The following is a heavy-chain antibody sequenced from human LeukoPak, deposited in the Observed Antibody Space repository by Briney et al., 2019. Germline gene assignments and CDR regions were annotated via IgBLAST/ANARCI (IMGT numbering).Heavy chain of an antibody. Sequence: PGGSLRLSCAASGFTFSTYAMSWVRQAPGQGLDWVSAISTSGDNTYYADSVKGRFTISRDNSKNTLYLQINSLRVEDTAIYYCAKERSAVTTGLFDSWGQGTLVTVSS. CDR2: ISTSGDNT. J-gene: IGHJ4*02. D-gene: IGHD4-17*01. CDR3: AKERSAVTTGLFDS. CDR1: GFTFSTYA. V-gene: IGHV3-23*01.